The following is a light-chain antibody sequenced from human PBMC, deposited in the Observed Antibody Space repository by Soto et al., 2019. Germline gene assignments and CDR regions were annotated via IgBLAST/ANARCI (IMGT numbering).Light chain of an antibody. Sequence: EVVLTQSPGTLSLSPGERATLSCRASQSVGSSYLAWYQQKHGQAPRVXIYGTSSRDTGIPDRFSGSGAGTEFTRTISRLEPEDVAVYYCQQYTTSSWTFGQGTKVDIK. CDR3: QQYTTSSWT. CDR1: QSVGSSY. V-gene: IGKV3-20*01. J-gene: IGKJ1*01. CDR2: GTS.